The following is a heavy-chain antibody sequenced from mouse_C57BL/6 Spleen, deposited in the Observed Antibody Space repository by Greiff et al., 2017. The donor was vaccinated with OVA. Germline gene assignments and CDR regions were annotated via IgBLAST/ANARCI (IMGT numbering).Heavy chain of an antibody. D-gene: IGHD2-4*01. V-gene: IGHV5-17*01. CDR2: ISSGSSTI. Sequence: EVHLVESGGGLVKPGGSLKLSCAASGFTFSDYGMHWVRQAPEKGLEWVAYISSGSSTIYYAETVKGRFTISRDNAKNTLFLQMTSLRSEDTAMYYCARAITAYYFDYWGQGTTLTVSS. CDR3: ARAITAYYFDY. J-gene: IGHJ2*01. CDR1: GFTFSDYG.